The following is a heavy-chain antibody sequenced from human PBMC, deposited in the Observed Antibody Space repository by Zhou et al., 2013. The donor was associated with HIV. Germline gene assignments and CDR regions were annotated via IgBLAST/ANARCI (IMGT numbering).Heavy chain of an antibody. D-gene: IGHD6-6*01. CDR1: GYIFTGYF. CDR3: ARELTLAPRRGLAY. J-gene: IGHJ4*02. CDR2: INTNSGGT. Sequence: QVQLVQSGAEMKKPGASVKVSCKASGYIFTGYFMHWVRQAPGQGLEWMGWINTNSGGTNYAQKFQGRVTVTRDTSINTAYMELSRLTSDDTAVFYCARELTLAPRRGLAYWGQGTLVTVSS. V-gene: IGHV1-2*02.